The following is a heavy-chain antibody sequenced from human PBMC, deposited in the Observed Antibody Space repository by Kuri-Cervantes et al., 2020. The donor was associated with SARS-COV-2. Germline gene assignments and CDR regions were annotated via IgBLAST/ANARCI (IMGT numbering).Heavy chain of an antibody. D-gene: IGHD3-3*01. V-gene: IGHV3-73*01. J-gene: IGHJ2*01. CDR3: AREDITIFGVVKEYFDL. CDR1: GFTFSGSA. Sequence: GESLKISCAASGFTFSGSAMHWVRQASGKGLEWVGRIRSKANSYATAYAASVRGRFTISRDDSKNTAYLQMNSLKTEDTAVYYCAREDITIFGVVKEYFDLWGRGTLVTVSS. CDR2: IRSKANSYAT.